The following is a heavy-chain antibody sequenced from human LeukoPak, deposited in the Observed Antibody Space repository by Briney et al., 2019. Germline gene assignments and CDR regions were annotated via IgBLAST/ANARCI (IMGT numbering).Heavy chain of an antibody. J-gene: IGHJ6*02. CDR2: ISYDGSNK. D-gene: IGHD4-17*01. Sequence: PGGSLRLSCAASGFTFSSYAMHWVRQAPGKGLEWVAVISYDGSNKYYADSVKGRFTISRDNSKNTLYLQMNSLRAEDTAVYYCAKGPHPDDDYGDYSGYYYGMDVWGQGTTVTVSS. CDR1: GFTFSSYA. CDR3: AKGPHPDDDYGDYSGYYYGMDV. V-gene: IGHV3-30*04.